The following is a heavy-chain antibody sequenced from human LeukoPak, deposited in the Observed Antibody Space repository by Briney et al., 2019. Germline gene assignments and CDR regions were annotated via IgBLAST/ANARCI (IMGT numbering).Heavy chain of an antibody. CDR3: ASAIVGATLDI. Sequence: SETLSLTCTVSGGSISSSSYYWGWIRQPPGKGLEWIGSIYYSGSTYYNPSLKSRVTISVDTSKNQFSLKLSSVTAADTAVYYCASAIVGATLDIWGQGTMVTVSS. J-gene: IGHJ3*02. V-gene: IGHV4-39*07. CDR1: GGSISSSSYY. CDR2: IYYSGST. D-gene: IGHD1-26*01.